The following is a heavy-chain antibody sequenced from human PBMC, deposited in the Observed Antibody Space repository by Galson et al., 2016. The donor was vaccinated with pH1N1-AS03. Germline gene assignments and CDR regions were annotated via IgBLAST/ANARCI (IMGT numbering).Heavy chain of an antibody. CDR2: ISPDGRRT. J-gene: IGHJ5*01. Sequence: SLRLSCAASGFTFSRSWMYWVRQGPGKGLVWVSRISPDGRRTGYADSVQGRFTISRDNAKNMLYVEMKRVRADDTAVYYCVSYNVTDPHVDSWGRGTQVTGSS. CDR3: VSYNVTDPHVDS. D-gene: IGHD3-10*01. V-gene: IGHV3-74*01. CDR1: GFTFSRSW.